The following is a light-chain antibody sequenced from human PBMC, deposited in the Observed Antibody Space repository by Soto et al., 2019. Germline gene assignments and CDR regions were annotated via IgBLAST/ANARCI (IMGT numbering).Light chain of an antibody. V-gene: IGKV1-5*01. CDR1: QSMSSG. Sequence: DIQMTQSPSTLSASVGDRVTITCRASQSMSSGLAWYQQKPGKAPKLLIHGASSLESGVPSRFSGSGSGTEFTLTISSLQPDDFATYYCQQYDTFSTFGQGTKVEIK. CDR2: GAS. CDR3: QQYDTFST. J-gene: IGKJ1*01.